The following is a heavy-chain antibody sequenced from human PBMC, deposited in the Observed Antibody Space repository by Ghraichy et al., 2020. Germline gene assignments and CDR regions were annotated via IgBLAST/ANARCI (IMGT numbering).Heavy chain of an antibody. CDR3: ARGLLGYCSSISCYGFDY. CDR2: IYYSGSA. CDR1: GGSTSNSSYY. J-gene: IGHJ4*02. Sequence: SETLSLTCTVSGGSTSNSSYYWGWIRQPPGKGLEWIGSIYYSGSAYYNPSLKSRVTISVDTPRNQFSLNLRSVTAADTAIYYCARGLLGYCSSISCYGFDYWGQGPLVTVSS. D-gene: IGHD2-2*01. V-gene: IGHV4-39*01.